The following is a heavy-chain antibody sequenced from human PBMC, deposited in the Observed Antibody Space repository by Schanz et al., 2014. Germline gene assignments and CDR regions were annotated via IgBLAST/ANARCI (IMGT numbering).Heavy chain of an antibody. CDR3: ARANYRRKINFDY. Sequence: EVQLVESGEGLVQPGGSLRLSCAASGFTLSNSDMHWVRQGTGKGLECVSTIGYLGDTYYPDSVKGRFTMSRDNSKNTLYLQMNGLRAEDTAVYSCARANYRRKINFDYWGRGTLVTVSS. CDR1: GFTLSNSD. J-gene: IGHJ4*02. V-gene: IGHV3-13*01. D-gene: IGHD3-10*01. CDR2: IGYLGDT.